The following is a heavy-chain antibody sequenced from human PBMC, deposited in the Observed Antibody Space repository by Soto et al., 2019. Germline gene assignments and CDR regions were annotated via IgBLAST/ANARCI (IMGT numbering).Heavy chain of an antibody. Sequence: PGESLKISCQGSGYTFTSYWIGWVRQMPGKGLEWMGIIYPGDSDTRYNPSFQGQVIISADRSISTAYLQWSSLKASDTAIYYCARPGRDDYFSDYHGMDVWGQGTTVTVSS. CDR2: IYPGDSDT. D-gene: IGHD4-17*01. V-gene: IGHV5-51*01. CDR3: ARPGRDDYFSDYHGMDV. CDR1: GYTFTSYW. J-gene: IGHJ6*02.